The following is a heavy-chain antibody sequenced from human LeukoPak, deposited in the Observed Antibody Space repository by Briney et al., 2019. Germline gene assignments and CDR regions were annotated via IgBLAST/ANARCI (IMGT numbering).Heavy chain of an antibody. Sequence: GASVKVSCKASGYTFTGYYMHWVRQAPGQGLEWMGWINPNSGGTNYAQKFQGRVTMTRDTSISTAYMELSRLRSDDTAVYYCARSYYYDSSGYNPLFDYWGQGTLVTVSS. CDR1: GYTFTGYY. CDR2: INPNSGGT. J-gene: IGHJ4*02. V-gene: IGHV1-2*02. CDR3: ARSYYYDSSGYNPLFDY. D-gene: IGHD3-22*01.